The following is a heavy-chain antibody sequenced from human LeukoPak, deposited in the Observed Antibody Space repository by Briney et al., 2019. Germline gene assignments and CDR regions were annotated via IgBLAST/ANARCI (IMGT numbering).Heavy chain of an antibody. D-gene: IGHD3-3*01. CDR3: AKGGRVVTIFGVAALDY. CDR2: ISWDGGST. CDR1: GFTFRSYW. Sequence: GGSLRLSCAASGFTFRSYWMHWVRQAPGKGLEWVSLISWDGGSTYYADSVKGRFTISRDNSKNSLYPQMNSLRTEDTALYYCAKGGRVVTIFGVAALDYWGQGTLVTVSS. J-gene: IGHJ4*02. V-gene: IGHV3-43*01.